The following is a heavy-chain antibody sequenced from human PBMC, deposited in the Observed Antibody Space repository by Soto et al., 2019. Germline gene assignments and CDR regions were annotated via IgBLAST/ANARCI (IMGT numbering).Heavy chain of an antibody. J-gene: IGHJ4*02. V-gene: IGHV4-38-2*02. D-gene: IGHD2-15*01. Sequence: TPSLNCVVSGYAISSGYYWGLIRQPPGKGLEWIGNIYRSGSTYYNPSLKSRVTISVDTSKNQFSLKLSSVTAADTAVYYCARDGEWQLPYDYWGLGTLVTVSS. CDR2: IYRSGST. CDR3: ARDGEWQLPYDY. CDR1: GYAISSGYY.